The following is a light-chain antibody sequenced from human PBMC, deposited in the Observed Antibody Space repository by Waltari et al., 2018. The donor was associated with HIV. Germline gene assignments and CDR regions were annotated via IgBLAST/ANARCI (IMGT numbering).Light chain of an antibody. CDR1: ALAKQY. CDR3: QSADSSGSNFV. J-gene: IGLJ1*01. V-gene: IGLV3-25*03. Sequence: SYELTPPPSVSVSPGQTARITCSGDALAKQYAHWYQQKSGQAPVSVIYKDSERPSGIPERFSGSSSGTTVTLTISGVQAEDEADYYCQSADSSGSNFVFGTGTKVTVL. CDR2: KDS.